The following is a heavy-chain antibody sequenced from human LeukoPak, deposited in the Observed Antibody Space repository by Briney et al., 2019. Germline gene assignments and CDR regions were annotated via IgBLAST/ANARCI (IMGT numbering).Heavy chain of an antibody. CDR2: ISSSGSTI. D-gene: IGHD2-2*01. Sequence: GGSLRLSCAASGFTFSDYYMSWIRQAPGKGLEWVSYISSSGSTIYYADSVKGRFTISRDNAKNSLYLQMNSLRAEDTAVYYCARDQIVVVPAAIPNYYYYGMDVWGRGTTVTVSS. CDR3: ARDQIVVVPAAIPNYYYYGMDV. J-gene: IGHJ6*02. CDR1: GFTFSDYY. V-gene: IGHV3-11*01.